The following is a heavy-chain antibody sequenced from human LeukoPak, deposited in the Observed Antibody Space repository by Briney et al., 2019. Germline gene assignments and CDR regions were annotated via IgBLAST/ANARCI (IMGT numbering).Heavy chain of an antibody. CDR3: ARHVPYCSGGSCYSDAFDI. V-gene: IGHV4-61*01. CDR2: IYYSGST. J-gene: IGHJ3*02. D-gene: IGHD2-15*01. CDR1: GGSVSSGSYY. Sequence: SETLSLTCTVSGGSVSSGSYYWSWIRQPPGKGLEWIGYIYYSGSTNYNPSLKSRVTISVDTSKNQFSLKLSSVTAADTAVYYCARHVPYCSGGSCYSDAFDIWGQGTMVTVSS.